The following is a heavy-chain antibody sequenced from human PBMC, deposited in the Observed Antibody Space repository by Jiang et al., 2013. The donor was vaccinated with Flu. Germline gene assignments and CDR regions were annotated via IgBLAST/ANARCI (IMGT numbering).Heavy chain of an antibody. V-gene: IGHV3-23*01. J-gene: IGHJ3*02. CDR3: AKVDSGSPADSFDI. D-gene: IGHD1-26*01. CDR2: TSGSGSST. Sequence: GLEWVSVTSGSGSSTYYADSVKGRFTISRDNSKNTLYLQMNSLRAEDTALYFCAKVDSGSPADSFDIWGQGTMVTVSS.